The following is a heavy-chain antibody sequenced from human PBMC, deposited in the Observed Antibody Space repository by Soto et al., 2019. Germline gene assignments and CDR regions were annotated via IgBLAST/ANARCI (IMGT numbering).Heavy chain of an antibody. J-gene: IGHJ4*02. Sequence: QVQLQQWGAGLLKPSETLSLTCAVYGGSFSGYYWSWIRQPPGKGLEWIGEINHSGSTNYNPSLKSRVTISVDTSKNQFSLNLSSVTASDSAVYYCARAYPTYYWNREPPYYFDYWGQGTLVTVSS. D-gene: IGHD1-20*01. CDR1: GGSFSGYY. CDR3: ARAYPTYYWNREPPYYFDY. CDR2: INHSGST. V-gene: IGHV4-34*01.